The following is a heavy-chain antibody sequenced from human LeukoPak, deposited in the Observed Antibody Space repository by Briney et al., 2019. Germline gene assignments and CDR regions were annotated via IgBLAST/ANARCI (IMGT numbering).Heavy chain of an antibody. CDR1: GFTFSSYA. J-gene: IGHJ4*02. CDR2: ISVSGGST. D-gene: IGHD4-23*01. V-gene: IGHV3-23*01. Sequence: GGSLRLSCAASGFTFSSYAMTWVRQAPGMGLEWVSVISVSGGSTYYADSLKGRFTISRDNSKNTLYLQMNSLRAEDTAVYYCAKSNYGGKNFDYWGQGTLVTVSS. CDR3: AKSNYGGKNFDY.